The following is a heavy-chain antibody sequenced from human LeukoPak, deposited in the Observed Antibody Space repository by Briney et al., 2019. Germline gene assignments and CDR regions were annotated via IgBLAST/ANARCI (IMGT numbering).Heavy chain of an antibody. CDR3: ARGSRVRDTDMVTPPYYYYYMDV. CDR1: GFTFSDYY. Sequence: GGSLRLSCAASGFTFSDYYMGWIRQAPGKGLEWVSYISSSGSTIYYADSVKGRFTISRDNAKNSPYLQMNSLRAEDTAVYYCARGSRVRDTDMVTPPYYYYYMDVWGKGTTVTVSS. D-gene: IGHD5-18*01. J-gene: IGHJ6*03. V-gene: IGHV3-11*01. CDR2: ISSSGSTI.